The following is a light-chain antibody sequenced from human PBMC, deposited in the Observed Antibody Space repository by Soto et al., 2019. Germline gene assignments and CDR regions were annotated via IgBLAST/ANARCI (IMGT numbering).Light chain of an antibody. CDR2: DVS. CDR3: QQYENSVMYT. J-gene: IGKJ2*01. V-gene: IGKV3-20*01. Sequence: EIVLTQSPGTLSLSPGERATLSCRASQSVRSSFFAWYQQKPGQAPRLLIYDVSVRATGIADRFSGSGSGTDFTLTINRLEPEAFAVYYCQQYENSVMYTFGQGTKLEIK. CDR1: QSVRSSF.